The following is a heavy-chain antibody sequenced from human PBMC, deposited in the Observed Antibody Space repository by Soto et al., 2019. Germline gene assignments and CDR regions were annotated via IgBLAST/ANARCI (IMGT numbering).Heavy chain of an antibody. V-gene: IGHV3-11*01. CDR2: ISSGSSTI. Sequence: GGSPRLSCAAAGFRFNDYYMTWIRQAPGKGLEWVSYISSGSSTIYYAHSVKGRFTISRDNAKNSLYLQMNSLRAEDTAVYYCATSSGALAASFPYYFDYWGQGTLVTVSS. CDR3: ATSSGALAASFPYYFDY. J-gene: IGHJ4*02. D-gene: IGHD6-25*01. CDR1: GFRFNDYY.